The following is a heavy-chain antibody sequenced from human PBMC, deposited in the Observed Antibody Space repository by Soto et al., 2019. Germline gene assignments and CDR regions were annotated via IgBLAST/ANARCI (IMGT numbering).Heavy chain of an antibody. J-gene: IGHJ4*02. CDR3: VLIPGNFEDFDY. CDR2: VSYDGNYK. V-gene: IGHV3-30*03. CDR1: GFTFSSYG. Sequence: QVQLVESGGGVVQPGRSLRLSCAASGFTFSSYGMHWVRQAPGKGLEWVAVVSYDGNYKYYADSVKGRFTISRDNSKNTLFLRMNTVRAEETALYYCVLIPGNFEDFDYWGQGALVTVSS. D-gene: IGHD2-8*01.